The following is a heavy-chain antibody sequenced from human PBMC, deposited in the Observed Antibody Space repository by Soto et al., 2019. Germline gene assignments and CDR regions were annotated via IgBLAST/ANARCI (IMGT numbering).Heavy chain of an antibody. CDR2: IYYSGST. CDR3: AGGDYSGYYYMDV. J-gene: IGHJ6*03. Sequence: SETLSLTCTVSGGSISSYYWSWIRPPPGKGLEWIGYIYYSGSTYYNPSLKSRVTISVDTSKNQFSLKLSSVTAADTAVYYCAGGDYSGYYYMDVWGKGTTVTVSS. CDR1: GGSISSYY. V-gene: IGHV4-59*06. D-gene: IGHD4-4*01.